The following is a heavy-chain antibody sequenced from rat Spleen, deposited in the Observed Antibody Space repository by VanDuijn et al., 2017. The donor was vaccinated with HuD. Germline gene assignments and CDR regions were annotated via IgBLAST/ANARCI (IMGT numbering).Heavy chain of an antibody. J-gene: IGHJ2*01. CDR2: ITTTGGTT. CDR1: GFTFSSYW. D-gene: IGHD1-11*01. Sequence: EVQLVESGGGLVQPGRSLKLSCVVSGFTFSSYWMYWIRQAPGKGLECIASITTTGGTTYYPDSVKGRFTISRDNAKSTLYLQMDSLRSEETATYYCARGGGIDYWGQGVMVTVSS. CDR3: ARGGGIDY. V-gene: IGHV5-31*01.